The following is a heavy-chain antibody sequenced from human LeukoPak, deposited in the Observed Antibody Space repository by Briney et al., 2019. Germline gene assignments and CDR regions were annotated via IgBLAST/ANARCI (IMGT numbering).Heavy chain of an antibody. CDR1: GGSISSYY. CDR3: AREESVAGTGEFDY. CDR2: INHSGST. D-gene: IGHD6-19*01. J-gene: IGHJ4*02. V-gene: IGHV4-34*01. Sequence: SETLSLTCTVSGGSISSYYWSWIRQPPGKGLEWIGEINHSGSTNYNPSLKSRVTISVDTSKNQFSLKLSSVTAADTAVYYCAREESVAGTGEFDYWGQGTLVTVSS.